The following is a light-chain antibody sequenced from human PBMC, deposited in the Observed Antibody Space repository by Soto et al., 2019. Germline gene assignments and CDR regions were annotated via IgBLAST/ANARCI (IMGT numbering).Light chain of an antibody. J-gene: IGKJ3*01. V-gene: IGKV1-39*01. CDR2: AAS. Sequence: DIQLTQSPSSLSASVGDRVTITCRASESISTYLNWFQQKPGKAPRLLIYAASSLHSRVPSRFSGSGSGTDFTLTISSLQPQDFATYYCQETYSVPFFSFGPGTKVDIK. CDR3: QETYSVPFFS. CDR1: ESISTY.